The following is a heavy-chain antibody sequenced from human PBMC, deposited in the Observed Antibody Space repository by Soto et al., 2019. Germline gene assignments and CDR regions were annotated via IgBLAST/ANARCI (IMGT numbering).Heavy chain of an antibody. Sequence: GGSLRLSCAASGFTFSSYAMSWVRQAPGKGLEWVSAISGSGGSTYYADSVKGRFTISRDNSKNTLYLQMNSLRAEDTAVYYCARSSGFATGSGSYYIYYYYYMDVWGKGTTVTVSS. CDR2: ISGSGGST. CDR3: ARSSGFATGSGSYYIYYYYYMDV. CDR1: GFTFSSYA. J-gene: IGHJ6*03. V-gene: IGHV3-23*01. D-gene: IGHD3-10*01.